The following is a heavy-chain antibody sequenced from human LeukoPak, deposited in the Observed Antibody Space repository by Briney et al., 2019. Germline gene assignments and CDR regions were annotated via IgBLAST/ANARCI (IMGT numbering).Heavy chain of an antibody. CDR2: IRYDGSNK. J-gene: IGHJ6*02. CDR3: AKNRGYSYGMDV. V-gene: IGHV3-30*02. Sequence: GGSLRLSCAASGFTFSSYGMHWVRQAPGKGLEWVAFIRYDGSNKYYADSVKGRFTISRDNSKNTLYLQMNSLRAEDTAAYYCAKNRGYSYGMDVWGQGTTVTVSS. CDR1: GFTFSSYG. D-gene: IGHD5-18*01.